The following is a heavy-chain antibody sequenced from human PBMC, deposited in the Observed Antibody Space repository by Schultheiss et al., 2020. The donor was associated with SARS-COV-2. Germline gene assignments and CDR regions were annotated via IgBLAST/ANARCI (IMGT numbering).Heavy chain of an antibody. CDR2: IYYSGST. J-gene: IGHJ4*02. CDR1: GGSISSYY. Sequence: SETLSLTCTVSGGSISSYYWSWIRQPPGKGLEWIGYIYYSGSTNYNPSLKSRVTISVDTSKNQFSLKLSSVTAADTAVYYCARGNWGGFDYWGQGTLVTVSS. D-gene: IGHD7-27*01. CDR3: ARGNWGGFDY. V-gene: IGHV4-59*08.